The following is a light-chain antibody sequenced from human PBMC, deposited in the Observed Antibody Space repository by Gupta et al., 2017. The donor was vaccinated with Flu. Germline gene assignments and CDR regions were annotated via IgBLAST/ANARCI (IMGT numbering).Light chain of an antibody. Sequence: EIVLTQYTATLSLSPGERATLSCRASQSVGTYLAWYQQKPGQTPRLLIYDASNRATGIPARFSGSGGGTDFTLTISSLEPEDFAVYYCQKRSNWPPYTFGQGTRLEI. CDR2: DAS. J-gene: IGKJ2*01. CDR1: QSVGTY. V-gene: IGKV3-11*01. CDR3: QKRSNWPPYT.